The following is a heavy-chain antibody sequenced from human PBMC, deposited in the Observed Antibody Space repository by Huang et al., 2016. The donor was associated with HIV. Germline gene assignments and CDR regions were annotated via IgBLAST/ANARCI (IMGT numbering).Heavy chain of an antibody. Sequence: QVQLVQSGAEVKKPGAPVKVSCKASGYTFTSYYMHWVRQAPGQGREWMGIINPSGGSTSYAQKFQGRVTMTRDTSTSTVYMELSSLRSEDTAVYYCARVRCSSTSCYGMDVWGQGTTVTVSS. CDR1: GYTFTSYY. D-gene: IGHD2-2*01. CDR2: INPSGGST. J-gene: IGHJ6*02. CDR3: ARVRCSSTSCYGMDV. V-gene: IGHV1-46*01.